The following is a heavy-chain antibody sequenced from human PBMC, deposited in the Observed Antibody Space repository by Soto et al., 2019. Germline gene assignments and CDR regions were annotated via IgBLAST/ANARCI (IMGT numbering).Heavy chain of an antibody. CDR1: GGSISSSSYY. J-gene: IGHJ4*02. D-gene: IGHD6-6*01. CDR2: IYYSGGT. CDR3: ARSSIAPRLFMYPFDY. Sequence: SETLSLTCTVSGGSISSSSYYWGWIRQPPGKGLECIGSIYYSGGTYYNPSLKSRVTISVDTSKNQFSLKLSSVPAADTAVFFCARSSIAPRLFMYPFDYWGQGTLVTVSS. V-gene: IGHV4-39*01.